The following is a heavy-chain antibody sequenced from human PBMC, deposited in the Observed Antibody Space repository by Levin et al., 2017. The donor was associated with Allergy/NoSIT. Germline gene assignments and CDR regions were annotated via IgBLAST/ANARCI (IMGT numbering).Heavy chain of an antibody. D-gene: IGHD3-22*01. CDR3: ARDGDSRGFDFDQ. Sequence: GGSLRLSCAASGFTFSNYSMNWVRQAPEKGLEWVSSVSSRSSYIYYADSVKGRFTVSRDNAKNSLFLQMNSLRAEDTAVYYCARDGDSRGFDFDQWGQGTLVTVSS. CDR1: GFTFSNYS. V-gene: IGHV3-21*01. CDR2: VSSRSSYI. J-gene: IGHJ4*02.